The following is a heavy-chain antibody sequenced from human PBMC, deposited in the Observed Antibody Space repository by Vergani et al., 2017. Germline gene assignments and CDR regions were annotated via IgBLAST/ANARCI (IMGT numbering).Heavy chain of an antibody. CDR1: GGTFSSYT. CDR3: ASTLSRAVVTAPAHIIDY. J-gene: IGHJ4*02. Sequence: QVQLVQSGAEVKKPGSSVKVSCKASGGTFSSYTISWVRQAPGQGLAWMGRIIPILGIANYSQKFQGRVTITADTSTSTAYMGLSSLRSEDTAVYYCASTLSRAVVTAPAHIIDYWGQGTLVTVSS. CDR2: IIPILGIA. D-gene: IGHD2-21*02. V-gene: IGHV1-69*02.